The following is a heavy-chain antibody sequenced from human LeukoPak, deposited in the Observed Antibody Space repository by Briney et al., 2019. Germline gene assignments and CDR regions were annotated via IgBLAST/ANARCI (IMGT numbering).Heavy chain of an antibody. CDR2: ITPTYGLV. CDR1: GGTFSSYA. CDR3: ATGTNGLYGSNRFQGYFDD. J-gene: IGHJ4*02. D-gene: IGHD6-13*01. V-gene: IGHV1-69*17. Sequence: SVKVSCKASGGTFSSYAISWVRQAPGQGLEWMGGITPTYGLVHYAQKFQGRVTLTTDTSTGTADLEMNSLTFEDTAVYYCATGTNGLYGSNRFQGYFDDWGQGTLVTVLS.